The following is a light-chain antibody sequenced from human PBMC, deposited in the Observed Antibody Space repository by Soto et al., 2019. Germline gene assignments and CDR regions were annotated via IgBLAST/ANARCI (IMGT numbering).Light chain of an antibody. J-gene: IGLJ2*01. V-gene: IGLV6-57*04. CDR2: EDN. CDR3: QYDDSSTVV. Sequence: NFMLTQPHSVSESPGKTVTISCTRSSGSIASNYVQWYQLRPGSAPTTVIYEDNQRHSVVPDRFSGAIDSSSNSASLTIARLKTEDEADYYCQYDDSSTVVFGGGTKLTVL. CDR1: SGSIASNY.